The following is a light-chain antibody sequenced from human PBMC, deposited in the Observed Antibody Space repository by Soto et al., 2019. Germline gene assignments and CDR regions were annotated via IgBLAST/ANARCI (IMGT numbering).Light chain of an antibody. CDR1: ERIYSAY. V-gene: IGKV3-11*01. Sequence: EVVLTQSPGTLSLSRGERATLSCRASERIYSAYLGWYQQKPGQAPRLLIYDASNRATGIPARFSGSGSGTDFTLTISSLEPEDFAVYYCQQRSNWPSITFGQGTRLEIK. J-gene: IGKJ5*01. CDR2: DAS. CDR3: QQRSNWPSIT.